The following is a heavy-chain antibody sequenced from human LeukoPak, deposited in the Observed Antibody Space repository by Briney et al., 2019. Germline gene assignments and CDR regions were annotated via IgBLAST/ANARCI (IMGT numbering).Heavy chain of an antibody. Sequence: GGSLRLSCAVSGITVSNYGMSWVRQAPGKGLEWVAGISGGGGGTNYADSVKGRFTISRDNSKNTLYLQMNSLRAEDTAVNFCAKRGVVIRVILVGFHKEAYYFDSWGQGALVTVSS. CDR2: ISGGGGGT. V-gene: IGHV3-23*01. J-gene: IGHJ4*02. CDR3: AKRGVVIRVILVGFHKEAYYFDS. CDR1: GITVSNYG. D-gene: IGHD3-22*01.